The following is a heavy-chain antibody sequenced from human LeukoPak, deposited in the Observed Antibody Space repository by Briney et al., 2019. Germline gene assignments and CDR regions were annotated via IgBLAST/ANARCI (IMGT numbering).Heavy chain of an antibody. Sequence: GASVKVSCKASGGTFSSYAISWVRQAPGQGLEWMGRISPILGIANYAQKFQGRVTITADKSTSTAYMELSSLRSEDTAVYYCASGGYCSGGSCYYYFDYWGQGTLVTVSS. J-gene: IGHJ4*02. D-gene: IGHD2-15*01. CDR3: ASGGYCSGGSCYYYFDY. V-gene: IGHV1-69*04. CDR2: ISPILGIA. CDR1: GGTFSSYA.